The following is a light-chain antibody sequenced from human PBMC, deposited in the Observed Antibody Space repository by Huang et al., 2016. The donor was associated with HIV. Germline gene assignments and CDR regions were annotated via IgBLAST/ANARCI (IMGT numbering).Light chain of an antibody. Sequence: VMTQSPATLSVSPGERATLSCRASESILRNLAWYQQRPGKPPRLLIYGASVRPPGIPDRFRGSGSGTEFSLTISSLQSEDFAVYYCQQYNKWPPYTYGQGTKLEIK. CDR2: GAS. V-gene: IGKV3-15*01. CDR1: ESILRN. CDR3: QQYNKWPPYT. J-gene: IGKJ2*01.